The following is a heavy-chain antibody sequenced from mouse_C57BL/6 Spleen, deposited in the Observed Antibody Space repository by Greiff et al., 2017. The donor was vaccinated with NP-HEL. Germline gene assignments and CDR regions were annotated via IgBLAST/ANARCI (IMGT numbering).Heavy chain of an antibody. J-gene: IGHJ2*01. CDR2: ISYDGSN. Sequence: EVQLQESGPGLVKPSQSLSLTCSVTGYSITSGYYWNWIRQFPGNKLEWMGYISYDGSNNYNPSLKNRISITRDTSKNQFFLKLNSVTTEDTATYYCARDLRLGYFDYWGQGTTLTVSS. V-gene: IGHV3-6*01. D-gene: IGHD4-1*01. CDR1: GYSITSGYY. CDR3: ARDLRLGYFDY.